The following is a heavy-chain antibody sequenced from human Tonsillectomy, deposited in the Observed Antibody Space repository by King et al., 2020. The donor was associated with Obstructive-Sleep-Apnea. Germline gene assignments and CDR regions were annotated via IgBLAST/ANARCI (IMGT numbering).Heavy chain of an antibody. CDR3: ARDETAGSSPPFDY. CDR2: ISRGGDDV. Sequence: VQLVESGGGLVKPGGSLRLSCAASGFTFSRYSMNWVRQAPGKGLEWLASISRGGDDVYYADSLKGRFTISRDKAKNSLYLQMNSLRAEDTAVYYCARDETAGSSPPFDYWGQGTLVTVSS. V-gene: IGHV3-21*01. J-gene: IGHJ4*02. CDR1: GFTFSRYS. D-gene: IGHD1-26*01.